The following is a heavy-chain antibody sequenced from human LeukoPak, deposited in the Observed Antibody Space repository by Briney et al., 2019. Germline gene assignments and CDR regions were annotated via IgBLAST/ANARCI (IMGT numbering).Heavy chain of an antibody. CDR3: ARDLVVGYYDSSGYFVY. V-gene: IGHV1-46*01. CDR2: INPSGGST. CDR1: GYTFTSYY. D-gene: IGHD3-22*01. Sequence: ASVKVSCKASGYTFTSYYMHWVRQAPGQGLEWMGIINPSGGSTSYAQKFQGRVTMTRDTSTSTVYTELSSLRSEDTAVYYCARDLVVGYYDSSGYFVYWGQGTLVTVSS. J-gene: IGHJ4*02.